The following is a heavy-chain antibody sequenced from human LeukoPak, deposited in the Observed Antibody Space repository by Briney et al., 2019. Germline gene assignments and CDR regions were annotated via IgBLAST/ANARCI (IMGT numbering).Heavy chain of an antibody. J-gene: IGHJ4*02. CDR2: IYHSGST. CDR3: ARTQTYYDILTGYLGDYYFDY. D-gene: IGHD3-9*01. Sequence: SETLSLTCTVSGGSISSGDYYWSWIRQPPGKGLEWIGYIYHSGSTYYNPSLKSRVTISVDRSKNQFSLKLSSVTAADTAVYYCARTQTYYDILTGYLGDYYFDYWGQGTLVTVSS. CDR1: GGSISSGDYY. V-gene: IGHV4-30-2*01.